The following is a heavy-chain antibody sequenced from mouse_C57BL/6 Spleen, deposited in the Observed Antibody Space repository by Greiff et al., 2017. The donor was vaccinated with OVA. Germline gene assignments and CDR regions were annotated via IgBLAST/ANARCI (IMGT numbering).Heavy chain of an antibody. CDR3: ARAYYYGSSSYYFDY. Sequence: VQLQQSGAELVRPGTSVKVSCKASGYAFTNYLIEWVKQRPGQGLEWIGVINPGSGGTNYNEKFKGKATLTADKSSSTAYMQLSSLTSEDSAVYFCARAYYYGSSSYYFDYWGQGTTLTVSS. D-gene: IGHD1-1*01. V-gene: IGHV1-54*01. CDR1: GYAFTNYL. CDR2: INPGSGGT. J-gene: IGHJ2*01.